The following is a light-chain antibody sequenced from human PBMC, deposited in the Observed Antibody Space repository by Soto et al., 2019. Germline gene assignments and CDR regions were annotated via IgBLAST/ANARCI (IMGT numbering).Light chain of an antibody. J-gene: IGLJ3*02. V-gene: IGLV2-14*01. CDR2: EVS. Sequence: QSALTQPASVSGSPGQSITISCTGTSSDVGGYKYVSWYQQDPGKAPKLMIYEVSNRPSGVSNRFSGSKSGHTASLTISGIQAEDEADYNCSSYTSSSTRVFGVGTKVTVL. CDR3: SSYTSSSTRV. CDR1: SSDVGGYKY.